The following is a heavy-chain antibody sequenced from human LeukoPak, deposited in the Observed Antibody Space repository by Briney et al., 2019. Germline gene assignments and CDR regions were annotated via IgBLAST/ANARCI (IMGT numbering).Heavy chain of an antibody. J-gene: IGHJ4*02. CDR2: LSGRGGGT. Sequence: GGSLRLSCAAFGFTFSSYDMSWVRQAPGKGLEWVSSLSGRGGGTFYTDSVKGRFTISRDNSKNTLYLQMNSLRAEDTAVYYCANHRVGDYYDSSGKYYFDYWGQGTLVTVSS. CDR1: GFTFSSYD. D-gene: IGHD3-22*01. CDR3: ANHRVGDYYDSSGKYYFDY. V-gene: IGHV3-23*01.